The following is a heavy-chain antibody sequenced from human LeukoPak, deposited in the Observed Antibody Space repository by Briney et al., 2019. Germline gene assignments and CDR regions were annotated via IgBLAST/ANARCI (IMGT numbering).Heavy chain of an antibody. D-gene: IGHD3-22*01. CDR1: GGSISSGDYY. J-gene: IGHJ4*02. CDR3: ASNYYDSSGYYYFDY. V-gene: IGHV4-39*07. CDR2: INHSGST. Sequence: SETLSLTCTVSGGSISSGDYYWSWIRQPPGKGLEWIGEINHSGSTNYNPSLKSRVTISVDTSKNQFSLKLSSVTAADTAVYYCASNYYDSSGYYYFDYWGQGTLVTVSS.